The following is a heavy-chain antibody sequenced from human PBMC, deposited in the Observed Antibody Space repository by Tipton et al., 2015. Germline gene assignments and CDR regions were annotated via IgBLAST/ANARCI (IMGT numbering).Heavy chain of an antibody. J-gene: IGHJ5*02. V-gene: IGHV4-38-2*01. Sequence: TLSLTCDVSSYSISSGYYWGWIRQPPGKGLEWIGSIFHRGDTNYNPSLKSRVTISLDTSKNQFSLKLNSVTAADTAVYYCARTYSYDSGTDYEGDWFDPWGQGTLVTVSS. CDR2: IFHRGDT. D-gene: IGHD3-10*01. CDR1: SYSISSGYY. CDR3: ARTYSYDSGTDYEGDWFDP.